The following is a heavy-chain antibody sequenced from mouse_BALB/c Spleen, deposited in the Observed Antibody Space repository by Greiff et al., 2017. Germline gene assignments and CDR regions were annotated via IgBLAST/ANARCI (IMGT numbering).Heavy chain of an antibody. CDR1: GYTFTNYW. J-gene: IGHJ2*01. CDR2: IYPGGGYT. V-gene: IGHV1-63*02. CDR3: ARSRYDEGKFDY. D-gene: IGHD2-14*01. Sequence: QVQLQQSGAELVRPGTSVKISCKASGYTFTNYWLGWVKQRPGHGLEWIGDIYPGGGYTNYNEKFKGKATLTADTSSSTAYMQLSSLTSEDSAVYFCARSRYDEGKFDYWGQGTTLTVSS.